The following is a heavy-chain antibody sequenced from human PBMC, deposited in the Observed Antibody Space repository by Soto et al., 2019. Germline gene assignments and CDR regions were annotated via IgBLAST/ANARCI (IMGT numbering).Heavy chain of an antibody. CDR2: FRSGGDDGTT. D-gene: IGHD3-10*01. CDR1: GFTFSSYS. J-gene: IGHJ4*02. Sequence: GGSLRLSCAASGFTFSSYSMSWVRQAPGKGLEWVSGFRSGGDDGTTYYADSVKGRLTISRDNSKNTLFLQMDSLRAEDTAIYYCAKKVNSGPGSQYFDYWGQGTLVTVSS. V-gene: IGHV3-23*01. CDR3: AKKVNSGPGSQYFDY.